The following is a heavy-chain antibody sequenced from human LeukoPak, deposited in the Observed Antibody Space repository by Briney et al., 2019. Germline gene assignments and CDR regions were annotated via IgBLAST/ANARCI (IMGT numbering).Heavy chain of an antibody. Sequence: ASVKVSCKASGYTFTSYYMHWVRQAPGQGLEWMGIINPSGGSTSYAQKFQGRVTMTRDTSTSTVYMELSSLRSEDTAVYYCAREAWLRFRPPPYIWFDPWGQGTLVTVSS. V-gene: IGHV1-46*01. D-gene: IGHD5-12*01. CDR1: GYTFTSYY. CDR2: INPSGGST. J-gene: IGHJ5*02. CDR3: AREAWLRFRPPPYIWFDP.